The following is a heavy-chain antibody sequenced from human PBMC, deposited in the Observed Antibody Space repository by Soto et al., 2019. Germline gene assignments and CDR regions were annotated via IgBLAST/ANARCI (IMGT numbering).Heavy chain of an antibody. V-gene: IGHV4-59*08. J-gene: IGHJ4*02. CDR3: ARGYSSSPRFDY. Sequence: QVQLQESGPGLVKPSETLSLTCTVSGGSISIYYWSWIRQPPGKGLEWIGYIYYSGSTNYNPSLKSRVTISVDTSKNQFSLKLSSVTAADTAVYYCARGYSSSPRFDYWGQGTLVTVSS. CDR1: GGSISIYY. D-gene: IGHD6-6*01. CDR2: IYYSGST.